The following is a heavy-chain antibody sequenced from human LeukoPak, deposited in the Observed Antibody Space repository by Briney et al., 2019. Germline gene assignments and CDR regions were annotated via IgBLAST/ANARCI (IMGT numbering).Heavy chain of an antibody. CDR2: TYYRSKWYN. D-gene: IGHD6-13*01. V-gene: IGHV6-1*01. CDR3: ASAGIAAAGSDY. J-gene: IGHJ4*02. CDR1: GDCVSSNSAA. Sequence: SQTLSLTCAISGDCVSSNSAAWNWIRQSPSRGLEWLARTYYRSKWYNDYAVSVKSRIAINPDTSKNQFSLQLNSVTPEDTAVYYCASAGIAAAGSDYWGQGTLVTVSS.